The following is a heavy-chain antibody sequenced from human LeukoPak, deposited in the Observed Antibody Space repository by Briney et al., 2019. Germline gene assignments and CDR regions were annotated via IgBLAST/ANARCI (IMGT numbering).Heavy chain of an antibody. J-gene: IGHJ4*02. D-gene: IGHD6-19*01. CDR3: ARTISSGPSSLYYFDY. Sequence: PGGSLRLSCAASGFTFSSYWMSWVRQAPGKGLEWVANIKQDGSEKYYVDSVKGRFTISRDNAKNSLYLQMNSLRAEDTAVYYCARTISSGPSSLYYFDYWGQGTLDTVSS. CDR2: IKQDGSEK. V-gene: IGHV3-7*01. CDR1: GFTFSSYW.